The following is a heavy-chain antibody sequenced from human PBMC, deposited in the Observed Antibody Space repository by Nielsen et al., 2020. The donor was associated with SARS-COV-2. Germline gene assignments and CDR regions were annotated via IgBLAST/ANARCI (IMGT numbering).Heavy chain of an antibody. CDR3: ASTPPRGSSPGY. D-gene: IGHD6-13*01. CDR1: GFTFSSYA. Sequence: GESLKISCAASGFTFSSYAMHWVRQAPGKGLEWVANIKQDGSEKYYVDSVKGRFTISRDNAKNSLYLQMNSLRAEDTAVYYCASTPPRGSSPGYWGQGTLVTVSS. V-gene: IGHV3-7*01. J-gene: IGHJ4*02. CDR2: IKQDGSEK.